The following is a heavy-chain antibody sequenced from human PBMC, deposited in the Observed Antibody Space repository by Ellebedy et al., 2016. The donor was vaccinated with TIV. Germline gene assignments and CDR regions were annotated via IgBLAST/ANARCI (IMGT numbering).Heavy chain of an antibody. CDR1: GVSFSGSY. Sequence: MPSETLSLTCAVYGVSFSGSYWSWIRRPPGKGLEWLGEINHSVGTNSNPSLKTRVTISLDTSKNQFSLNLTSVGAADTADYFCARGLGGGEYFDFWGQGTPVTVSS. J-gene: IGHJ4*02. V-gene: IGHV4-34*01. CDR2: INHSVGT. D-gene: IGHD2/OR15-2a*01. CDR3: ARGLGGGEYFDF.